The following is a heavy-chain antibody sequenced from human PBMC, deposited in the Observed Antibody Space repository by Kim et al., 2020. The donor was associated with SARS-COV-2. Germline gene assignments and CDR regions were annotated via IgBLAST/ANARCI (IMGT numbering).Heavy chain of an antibody. Sequence: ASVKVSCKASGYTFTSYGISWVRQAPGQGLEWMGWISAYNGNTNYAQKLQGRVTMTTDTSTSTAYMELRSLRSDDTAVYYCARDRKIEHYYDSSGYYYDYWGQGTLVTVSS. V-gene: IGHV1-18*01. J-gene: IGHJ4*02. CDR2: ISAYNGNT. D-gene: IGHD3-22*01. CDR1: GYTFTSYG. CDR3: ARDRKIEHYYDSSGYYYDY.